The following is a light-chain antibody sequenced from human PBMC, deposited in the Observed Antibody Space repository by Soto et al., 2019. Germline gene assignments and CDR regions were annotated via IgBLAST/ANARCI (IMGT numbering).Light chain of an antibody. CDR3: QQYNNLPPT. CDR2: RIF. CDR1: QSVSGY. J-gene: IGKJ1*01. V-gene: IGKV3-15*01. Sequence: EIVMTQSPGTVSVFPWETVTLSCRASQSVSGYLDWFHQKPGQAPRLVLLRIFTRAIGVPARFSGSGAGTDFTLTISSLQSEDSAFYYCQQYNNLPPTFGQGTKVDIK.